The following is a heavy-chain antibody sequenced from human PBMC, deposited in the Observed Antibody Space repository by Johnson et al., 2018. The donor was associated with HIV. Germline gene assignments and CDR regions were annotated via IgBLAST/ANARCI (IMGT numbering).Heavy chain of an antibody. V-gene: IGHV3-7*01. D-gene: IGHD3-10*01. Sequence: VQLVESGGDLVQPGGSLRLSCAASGFTFSSYWMSWVRQAPGKGLEWVANINQGGSEIYYVDSVKGRFTISRDNAKNSLYLQMNSLRAEDTAVYYVAKGRGHAFDIWGQGTMVTVSS. CDR3: AKGRGHAFDI. CDR1: GFTFSSYW. J-gene: IGHJ3*02. CDR2: INQGGSEI.